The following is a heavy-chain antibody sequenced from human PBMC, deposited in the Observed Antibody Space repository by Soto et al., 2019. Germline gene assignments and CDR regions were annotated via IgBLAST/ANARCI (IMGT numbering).Heavy chain of an antibody. CDR3: AKTRLCSEDLFDY. Sequence: EVQLLESGGGLVQPGGSLTLSCAASGFTFSTYAMSWVRQAPGKGLEWVSGLSHSGDSIYYADSVKGRFTISRDNSQNTLFLQMNSLRAEDTAVYYCAKTRLCSEDLFDYWGQGTLVTVSS. V-gene: IGHV3-23*01. CDR2: LSHSGDSI. CDR1: GFTFSTYA. D-gene: IGHD6-19*01. J-gene: IGHJ4*02.